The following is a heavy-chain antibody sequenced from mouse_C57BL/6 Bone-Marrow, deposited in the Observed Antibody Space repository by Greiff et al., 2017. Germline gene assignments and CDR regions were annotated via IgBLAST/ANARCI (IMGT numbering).Heavy chain of an antibody. J-gene: IGHJ1*03. Sequence: QVPLQQSGPGLVQPSQSLSITCTVSGFSFTSSGVHWVRQSPATGLEWLGVIWSGGSTAYYAAFMSNMSITNDNSKSQVFIKMNGVQADDTAIYYWASLSLDDWGTGTTVTVSS. CDR2: IWSGGST. CDR3: ASLSLDD. V-gene: IGHV2-5*01. CDR1: GFSFTSSG.